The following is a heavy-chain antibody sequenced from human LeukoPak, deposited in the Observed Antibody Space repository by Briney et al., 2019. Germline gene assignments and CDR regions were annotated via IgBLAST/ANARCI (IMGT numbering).Heavy chain of an antibody. CDR1: GFTFSSYW. Sequence: GGSLRLSCAASGFTFSSYWMHWVRQAPGKGLVWVSRIKIDGSTTTYADPVKGRFTISRDNAKNTLYLQMNSLRAEDTAVYYCARVVDTHFDYWGQGTLVTVSS. CDR2: IKIDGSTT. J-gene: IGHJ4*02. V-gene: IGHV3-74*01. D-gene: IGHD5-18*01. CDR3: ARVVDTHFDY.